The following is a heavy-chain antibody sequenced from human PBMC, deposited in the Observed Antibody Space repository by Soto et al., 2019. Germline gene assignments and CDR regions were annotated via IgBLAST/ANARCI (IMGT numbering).Heavy chain of an antibody. V-gene: IGHV3-66*01. CDR2: IYSGGNT. Sequence: GGSLRLSCAASGFTVSSNYMSWVRQAPGKGMEWVSVIYSGGNTYYADSVKGRFTISREHSKNTLYLQMNSLRAEDTAVYYCAGDSGYSDYYYYMDVWGKGTTVTVSS. J-gene: IGHJ6*03. D-gene: IGHD5-12*01. CDR3: AGDSGYSDYYYYMDV. CDR1: GFTVSSNY.